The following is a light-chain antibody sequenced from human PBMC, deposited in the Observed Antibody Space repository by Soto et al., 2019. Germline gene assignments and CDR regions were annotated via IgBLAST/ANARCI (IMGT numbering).Light chain of an antibody. CDR3: QQIYSAPLT. Sequence: NELTQSPSSLSASVGDRVTITCQASHDIRNDLNWYRQKPGKAPKLLIYAASSLQSGVPSRFSGSGSETEFTLSISSLQPEDFATYFCQQIYSAPLTFGGGTKVEIK. J-gene: IGKJ4*01. CDR2: AAS. CDR1: HDIRND. V-gene: IGKV1-39*01.